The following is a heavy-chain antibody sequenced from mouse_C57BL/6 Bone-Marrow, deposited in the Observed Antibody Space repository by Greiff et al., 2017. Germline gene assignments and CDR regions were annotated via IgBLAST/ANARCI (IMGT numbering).Heavy chain of an antibody. CDR1: GYTFTSSW. J-gene: IGHJ3*01. CDR3: TGDECGSSWFAD. Sequence: VQLKQSGTVLARPGASVKMSCKTSGYTFTSSWMHWVNQRPGQGLEWVGAIYPGNSDTSYNQKFKGKAKLTAVTSASTAYMELTSLTNEDSAVYYCTGDECGSSWFADWGQGTLVT. D-gene: IGHD1-1*01. CDR2: IYPGNSDT. V-gene: IGHV1-5*01.